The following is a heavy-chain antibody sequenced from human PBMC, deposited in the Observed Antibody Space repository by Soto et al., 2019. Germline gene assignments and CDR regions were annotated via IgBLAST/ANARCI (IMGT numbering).Heavy chain of an antibody. CDR2: IYSGGSK. V-gene: IGHV3-66*01. CDR1: GFTVSSNY. J-gene: IGHJ4*02. D-gene: IGHD6-13*01. Sequence: PGGSLRLSCAASGFTVSSNYMSWVRQAPGKGLEWVSVIYSGGSKYYADSVKGRFTISRDNAKNTLYLQMNSLRAEDTAVYYCARDQWRGQLVRGSLDYWGQGTLVTVSS. CDR3: ARDQWRGQLVRGSLDY.